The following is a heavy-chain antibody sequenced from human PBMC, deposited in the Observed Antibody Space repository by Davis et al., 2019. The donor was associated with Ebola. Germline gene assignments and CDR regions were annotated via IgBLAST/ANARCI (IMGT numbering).Heavy chain of an antibody. V-gene: IGHV3-30*03. CDR1: GFTFSSYG. D-gene: IGHD3-16*01. CDR3: ATPGGRAGSFDY. Sequence: PGGSLRLSCAASGFTFSSYGMHWVRQAPGKGLEWVAVISYDGSNKYYAGSVKGRFTISRDNSKNTLYLQMNSLRPEDTAVYYCATPGGRAGSFDYWGQGTLVTVSS. J-gene: IGHJ4*02. CDR2: ISYDGSNK.